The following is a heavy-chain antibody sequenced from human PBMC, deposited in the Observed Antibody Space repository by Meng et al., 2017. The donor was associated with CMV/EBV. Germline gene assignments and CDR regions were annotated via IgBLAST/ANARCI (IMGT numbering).Heavy chain of an antibody. Sequence: GESLKISCAASGFTVSSNYMSWVRQAPGKGLEWVSVIYSGGSTYYADSVKGRFTISRDNSKNTLYLQMNSLRAEDTAVYYCAKPIVVVPAAIESGFDYWGQGTLVTVSS. CDR3: AKPIVVVPAAIESGFDY. V-gene: IGHV3-53*01. CDR1: GFTVSSNY. D-gene: IGHD2-2*01. CDR2: IYSGGST. J-gene: IGHJ4*02.